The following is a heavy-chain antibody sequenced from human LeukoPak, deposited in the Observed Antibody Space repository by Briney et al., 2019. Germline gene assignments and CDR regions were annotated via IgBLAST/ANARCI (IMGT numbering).Heavy chain of an antibody. V-gene: IGHV3-48*04. CDR2: ISSSGSTI. J-gene: IGHJ4*02. D-gene: IGHD3-22*01. CDR3: ARKYYYDSSGSTG. Sequence: GGSLRLSCAASGFTFSRYGMNWIRQAPGKGLEWVSYISSSGSTIYYADSVKGRFTISRDNAKNSLYLQMNSLRAEDTAVYYCARKYYYDSSGSTGWGQGTLVTVSS. CDR1: GFTFSRYG.